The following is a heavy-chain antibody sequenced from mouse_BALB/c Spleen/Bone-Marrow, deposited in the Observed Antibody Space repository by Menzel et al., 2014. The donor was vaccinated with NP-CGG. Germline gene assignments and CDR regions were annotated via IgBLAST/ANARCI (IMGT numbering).Heavy chain of an antibody. CDR1: GFNIKDTY. D-gene: IGHD1-1*01. J-gene: IGHJ3*01. CDR3: ASYYYGSSTFAY. CDR2: IDPANGNT. V-gene: IGHV14-3*02. Sequence: EVHLVESGAELVKPGASVKLSCTASGFNIKDTYMHWVKQRPEQGPEWIGRIDPANGNTKYDPKFQGKATITADTSSNTAYLQLSSLTSEDTAVYYCASYYYGSSTFAYWGQGTLVTVSA.